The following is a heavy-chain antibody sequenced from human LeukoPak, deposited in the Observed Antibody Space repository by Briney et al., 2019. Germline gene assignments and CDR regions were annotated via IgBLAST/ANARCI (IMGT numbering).Heavy chain of an antibody. Sequence: PGGSLRLSCSASGFTFSSYSMNWVRQAPGKGLEWVSYISSSSSTIYYADSLKGRFTISRDNAKSSLYLQMNSLRAEDTAVYYCARDSYSSSWYFSFWGQGTLVTVSS. V-gene: IGHV3-48*01. CDR1: GFTFSSYS. D-gene: IGHD6-13*01. CDR3: ARDSYSSSWYFSF. J-gene: IGHJ4*02. CDR2: ISSSSSTI.